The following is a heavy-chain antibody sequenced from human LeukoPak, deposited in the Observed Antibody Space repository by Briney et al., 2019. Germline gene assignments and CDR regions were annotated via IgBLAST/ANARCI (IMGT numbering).Heavy chain of an antibody. Sequence: PGRSLRLSCAASGSTFSSYGMHWVRQAPGKGLEWVAVISYDGSNKYYADSVKGRFTISRDNAKNSLYLQMNSLRAEDTAVYYCARRGYCSSTSCQPFDYWGQGTLVTVSS. CDR1: GSTFSSYG. V-gene: IGHV3-30*03. CDR2: ISYDGSNK. CDR3: ARRGYCSSTSCQPFDY. J-gene: IGHJ4*02. D-gene: IGHD2-2*01.